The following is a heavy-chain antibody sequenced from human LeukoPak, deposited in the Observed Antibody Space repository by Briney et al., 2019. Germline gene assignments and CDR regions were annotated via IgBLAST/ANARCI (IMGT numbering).Heavy chain of an antibody. Sequence: GGSLRLSCAASGFTFSSYGMHWVRQAPGKGLEWVAVIWYDGSNKYYADSVKGRFTISRDNSKNTLYLQMNSLRAEDTAVYYCARAGHDYGDYFLNEGNWFDPWGQGTLVTVSS. D-gene: IGHD4-17*01. CDR3: ARAGHDYGDYFLNEGNWFDP. CDR2: IWYDGSNK. CDR1: GFTFSSYG. J-gene: IGHJ5*02. V-gene: IGHV3-33*01.